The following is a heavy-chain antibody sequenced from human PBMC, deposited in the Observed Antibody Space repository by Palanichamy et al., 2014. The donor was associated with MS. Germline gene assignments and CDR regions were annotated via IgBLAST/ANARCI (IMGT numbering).Heavy chain of an antibody. CDR3: ARVHNDYTNYGDY. CDR2: ISSSSSTI. Sequence: EVQLVESGGGLVQPGGSLRLSCAASGFTFSTYSMNWVRQAPGKGLEWVSYISSSSSTIYYADSVKGRFTVSRDNAKNSLYLQMNSLRAEDTAVYFCARVHNDYTNYGDYWGQGTLVTVSS. CDR1: GFTFSTYS. V-gene: IGHV3-48*01. J-gene: IGHJ4*02. D-gene: IGHD4-11*01.